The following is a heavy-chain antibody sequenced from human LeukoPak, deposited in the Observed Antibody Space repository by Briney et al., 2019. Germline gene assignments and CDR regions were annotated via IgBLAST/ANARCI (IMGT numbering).Heavy chain of an antibody. CDR2: INHNGNVN. J-gene: IGHJ4*02. Sequence: GGSLRLSCAASGFTFSSYWVNWARQAPGKGLEWVASINHNGNVNYYVDSVKGRFTISRDNAKNSLYLQMNSLRAEDTAVYYCARASDSSGYYYANFDYWGQGTLVTVSS. CDR3: ARASDSSGYYYANFDY. CDR1: GFTFSSYW. V-gene: IGHV3-7*01. D-gene: IGHD3-22*01.